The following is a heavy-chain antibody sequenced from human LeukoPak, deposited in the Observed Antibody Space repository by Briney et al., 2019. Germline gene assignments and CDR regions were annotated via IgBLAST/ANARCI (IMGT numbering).Heavy chain of an antibody. Sequence: GGSLRLSCAASGFTFSSYGMHWVRQAPGKGLEWVAVIWYDGSNKYYADSVKGRFTISRDNSKNTLYLQMNSLRAENTAVYYCARDPSYYNMGVWGQGTTVTVSS. V-gene: IGHV3-33*01. CDR2: IWYDGSNK. CDR3: ARDPSYYNMGV. J-gene: IGHJ6*02. CDR1: GFTFSSYG.